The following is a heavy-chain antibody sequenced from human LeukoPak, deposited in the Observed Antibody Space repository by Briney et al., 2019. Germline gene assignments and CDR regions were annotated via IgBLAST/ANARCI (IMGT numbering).Heavy chain of an antibody. Sequence: SETLSLTCTVSGGSISSGGYYWSWIRQPPGKGLEWIGYIYHSGSTYYNPSLKSRVTISVDRSKNQLSLKLSSVTAADTAVYYCARGGFLEWLLHAFDIWGQGTMVTVSS. V-gene: IGHV4-30-2*01. CDR1: GGSISSGGYY. CDR2: IYHSGST. J-gene: IGHJ3*02. CDR3: ARGGFLEWLLHAFDI. D-gene: IGHD3-3*01.